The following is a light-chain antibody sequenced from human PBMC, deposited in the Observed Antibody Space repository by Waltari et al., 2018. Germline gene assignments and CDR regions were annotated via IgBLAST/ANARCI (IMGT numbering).Light chain of an antibody. Sequence: EIVLTQFPGTLSLSPGERATLSCRASQSIGKDNLAWYQQKPGQAPRLLIRGTSSRDTDISDRLRGSGSGTDFTLTISSLEPEDFAVYYCQQSATTPWTFGQGTRVEI. V-gene: IGKV3-20*01. CDR1: QSIGKDN. CDR2: GTS. CDR3: QQSATTPWT. J-gene: IGKJ1*01.